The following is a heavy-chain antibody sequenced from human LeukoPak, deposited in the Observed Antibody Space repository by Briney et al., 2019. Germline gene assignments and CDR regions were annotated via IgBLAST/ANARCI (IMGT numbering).Heavy chain of an antibody. J-gene: IGHJ4*02. CDR1: GASVSSSH. V-gene: IGHV4-59*02. Sequence: SETLSLTCVVSGASVSSSHWNWIRQLPGKGLEWIGCLSYTGKTDYNPSLSGRVTMSLGTSNNQVSLTLRSVTAADTAVYYCSEGYFEPFAHWGQRILVAVSS. D-gene: IGHD3-9*01. CDR3: SEGYFEPFAH. CDR2: LSYTGKT.